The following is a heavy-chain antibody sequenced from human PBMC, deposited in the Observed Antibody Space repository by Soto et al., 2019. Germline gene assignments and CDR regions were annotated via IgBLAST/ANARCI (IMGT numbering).Heavy chain of an antibody. CDR3: ARVDGGNCWSFDL. D-gene: IGHD1-1*01. CDR2: IYTGGST. V-gene: IGHV4-30-4*01. Sequence: QVQLQASGPGLVKPSQTLSLTCTVSGASVSSGDYYWSWIRQPPGKGLEWIAHIYTGGSTYYNPSLKSRVTTSADTSKNQFSLELSSVTAADTAVYYCARVDGGNCWSFDLWGRGTLVTVSS. CDR1: GASVSSGDYY. J-gene: IGHJ2*01.